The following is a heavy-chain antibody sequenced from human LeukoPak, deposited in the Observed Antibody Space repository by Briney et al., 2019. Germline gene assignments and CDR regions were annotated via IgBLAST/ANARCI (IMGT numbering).Heavy chain of an antibody. CDR3: ASTTIFGVVTDDNWFDP. D-gene: IGHD3-3*01. CDR2: IYYSGST. CDR1: GGSISSGDYY. Sequence: SETLSLTCTVSGGSISSGDYYWSWIRQPPGKGLEWIGYIYYSGSTYYNPSLKSRVTISVDTSKNQFSLKLSSVTAADTAVYYRASTTIFGVVTDDNWFDPWGQGTLVTVSS. J-gene: IGHJ5*02. V-gene: IGHV4-30-4*08.